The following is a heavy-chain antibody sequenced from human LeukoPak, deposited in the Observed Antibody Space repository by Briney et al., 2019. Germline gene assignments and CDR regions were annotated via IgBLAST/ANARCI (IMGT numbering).Heavy chain of an antibody. CDR3: TRNMDIVATIDLDY. CDR1: GFTFSGSA. V-gene: IGHV3-73*01. J-gene: IGHJ4*02. CDR2: IRSKANSYAT. D-gene: IGHD5-12*01. Sequence: PGGSLRLSCAASGFTFSGSAMHWVRQASGKGLEWVGRIRSKANSYATAYAASVKGRFTISRDDSKSTAYLQMNSLKTEDTAVYYCTRNMDIVATIDLDYWGQGTLVTVSS.